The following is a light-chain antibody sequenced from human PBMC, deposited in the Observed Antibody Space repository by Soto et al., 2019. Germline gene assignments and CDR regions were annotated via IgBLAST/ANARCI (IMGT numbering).Light chain of an antibody. J-gene: IGKJ1*01. CDR2: GAF. CDR3: QQYGSSPQT. Sequence: EIVFTQSPGTLSLSPGERATLSCRASQSVSTNYLAWYQQTPGQAHWLLIYGAFNRAGGVPDRFSGSVSGTDFTLTISRLEPEDFALYCCQQYGSSPQTFGQGTKVDIK. CDR1: QSVSTNY. V-gene: IGKV3-20*01.